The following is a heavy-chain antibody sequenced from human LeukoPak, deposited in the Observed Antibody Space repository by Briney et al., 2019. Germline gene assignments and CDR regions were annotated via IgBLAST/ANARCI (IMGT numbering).Heavy chain of an antibody. D-gene: IGHD2-2*01. CDR1: GYTFTGYY. J-gene: IGHJ6*02. V-gene: IGHV1-2*02. Sequence: GASVKVSCKASGYTFTGYYMHWVRQAPGQGLEWMGWINPNSGGTNYAQKFQGRVTMTRDTSISTAYMELSRLRSDDTAVYYCANLGYCSSTSCYYYYGMVVWGQGTTVTVSS. CDR3: ANLGYCSSTSCYYYYGMVV. CDR2: INPNSGGT.